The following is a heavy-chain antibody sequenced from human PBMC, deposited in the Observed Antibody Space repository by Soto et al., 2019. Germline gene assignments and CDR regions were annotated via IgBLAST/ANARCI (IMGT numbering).Heavy chain of an antibody. D-gene: IGHD3-9*01. CDR1: GGTFSSYA. J-gene: IGHJ6*02. CDR2: IIPIFGTA. V-gene: IGHV1-69*13. Sequence: ASVKVSCKASGGTFSSYAISWVRQAPGQGLEWMGGIIPIFGTANYAQKFQGRVTITADESTSTAYMELSSLRSEDTAVYYCARDIGYFDWFRGYGMDVWGQGTTVTVSS. CDR3: ARDIGYFDWFRGYGMDV.